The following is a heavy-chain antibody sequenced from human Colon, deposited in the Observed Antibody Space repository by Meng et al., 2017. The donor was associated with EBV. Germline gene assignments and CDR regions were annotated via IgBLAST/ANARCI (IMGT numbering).Heavy chain of an antibody. CDR3: VRYSYGFDY. Sequence: QVQLQRWGAGLLKPSEALSLSCAVYGGSFRGYYWTWIRQPPGKGLEWVAEINYSGNTNYSPSLKSRVTISIDTSKNQFSLKLKSVTAADTAVYYCVRYSYGFDYWGQGTLVTVSS. CDR1: GGSFRGYY. V-gene: IGHV4-34*01. J-gene: IGHJ4*02. CDR2: INYSGNT. D-gene: IGHD5-18*01.